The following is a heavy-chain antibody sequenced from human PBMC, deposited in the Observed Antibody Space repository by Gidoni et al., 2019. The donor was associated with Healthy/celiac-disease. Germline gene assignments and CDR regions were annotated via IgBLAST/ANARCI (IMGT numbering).Heavy chain of an antibody. CDR3: ARDGYYYDSRGYYGAFDI. CDR1: GFTVSRNY. CDR2: IYSGGST. D-gene: IGHD3-22*01. Sequence: EVQLVESGGGLVQPGGSLSLSCAASGFTVSRNYMSWVRQAPGKGLEGVSVIYSGGSTYYADSVKGRFTISRDNSKNTLYLQMNSLRAEDTAVYYCARDGYYYDSRGYYGAFDIWGQGTMVTVSS. J-gene: IGHJ3*02. V-gene: IGHV3-66*01.